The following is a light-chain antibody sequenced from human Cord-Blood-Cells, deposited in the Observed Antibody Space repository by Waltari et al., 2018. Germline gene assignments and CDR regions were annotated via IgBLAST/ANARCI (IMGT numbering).Light chain of an antibody. V-gene: IGKV3-20*01. CDR2: GAS. CDR3: QQYSSSPVT. Sequence: VLQQSPGPLSLSPGERATLSCRASQSVNSSNLAWYHQKPGQVPRLLIYGASSRATGIPDRFSGSGSQTDLTLTISRLEPEDFAVYYCQQYSSSPVTFGRGTRREI. CDR1: QSVNSSN. J-gene: IGKJ5*01.